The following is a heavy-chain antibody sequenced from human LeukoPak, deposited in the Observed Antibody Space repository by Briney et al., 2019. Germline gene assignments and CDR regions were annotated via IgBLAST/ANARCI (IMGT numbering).Heavy chain of an antibody. D-gene: IGHD3/OR15-3a*01. CDR3: ARRIFGLYYFDY. V-gene: IGHV4-39*01. CDR2: VYYSGSA. Sequence: SETLSLTCTVSGGSISNSTYYWGWIRQPPGKGLEWVGTVYYSGSAYYKPSLKSRVTISVDTSKNQFSLKLRSVTAADTAVYYCARRIFGLYYFDYWGQGSLVTVSS. CDR1: GGSISNSTYY. J-gene: IGHJ4*02.